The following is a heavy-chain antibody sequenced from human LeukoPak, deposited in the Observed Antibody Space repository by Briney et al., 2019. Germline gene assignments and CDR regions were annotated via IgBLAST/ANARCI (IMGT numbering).Heavy chain of an antibody. D-gene: IGHD6-19*01. CDR1: ARSISSYY. J-gene: IGHJ4*02. Sequence: SETLSLACPVSARSISSYYWGWVRQHPGKGLGWLGYIYCSGSTNYNPSLKSRVTISVDTSKNQFSLKLTSVTAADRAVFYCARDRHKPVDREAGILDYWGQGTLVTISS. CDR3: ARDRHKPVDREAGILDY. CDR2: IYCSGST. V-gene: IGHV4-59*01.